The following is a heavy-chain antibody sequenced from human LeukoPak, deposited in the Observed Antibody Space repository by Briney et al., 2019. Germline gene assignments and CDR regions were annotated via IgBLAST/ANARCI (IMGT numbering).Heavy chain of an antibody. CDR1: GFTFSSYW. Sequence: GGSLRLSCAASGFTFSSYWMSWVRQAPGKGLEWVANIKQDGSEKYYVDSLKGRFTISRDDARNSLYLQMNSLRAEDTAVYYCARDYQPLLYYMDVWGKGTTVTVSS. V-gene: IGHV3-7*01. CDR2: IKQDGSEK. D-gene: IGHD2-2*01. J-gene: IGHJ6*03. CDR3: ARDYQPLLYYMDV.